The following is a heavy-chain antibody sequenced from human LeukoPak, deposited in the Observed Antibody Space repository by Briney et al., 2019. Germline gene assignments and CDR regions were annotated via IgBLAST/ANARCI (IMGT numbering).Heavy chain of an antibody. Sequence: SETLSLTCTVSGGSISSSSYYWGWIRQPPGKGLEWIGSIYYTGSTYYNPSLKSRVTISVDTSKNQLSLKLSSVTAADTAVYYCARALTYYYGSGSYANFDYWGQGTLVTVSS. CDR2: IYYTGST. J-gene: IGHJ4*02. CDR3: ARALTYYYGSGSYANFDY. CDR1: GGSISSSSYY. D-gene: IGHD3-10*01. V-gene: IGHV4-39*07.